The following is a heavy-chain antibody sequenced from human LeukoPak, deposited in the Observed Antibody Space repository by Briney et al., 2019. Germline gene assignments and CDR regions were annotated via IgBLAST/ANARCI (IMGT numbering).Heavy chain of an antibody. CDR3: ARRVVVPAAPYYFDY. J-gene: IGHJ4*02. D-gene: IGHD2-2*01. CDR2: IYSDGSST. Sequence: GGSLRLSCAASGFIFSSYWMHWVRQAPGKGLVWVSRIYSDGSSTSYADSVKGRFTISRDNAKNTLYLQMNSLRAEDTAVYYCARRVVVPAAPYYFDYWGQGTLVTVSS. CDR1: GFIFSSYW. V-gene: IGHV3-74*01.